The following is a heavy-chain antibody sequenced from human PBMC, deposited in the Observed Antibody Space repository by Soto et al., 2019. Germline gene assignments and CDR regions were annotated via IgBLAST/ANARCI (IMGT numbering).Heavy chain of an antibody. V-gene: IGHV3-30*18. CDR3: AKDQLKRLRFLEWNNYGMDV. CDR1: GFTFSSYG. Sequence: GGSLRLSCAASGFTFSSYGMHWVRQAPGKGLEWVAVISYDGSNKYYADSVKGRFTISRDNSKNTLYLQMNSLRAEDTAVYYCAKDQLKRLRFLEWNNYGMDVWGQGTTVTVSS. CDR2: ISYDGSNK. J-gene: IGHJ6*02. D-gene: IGHD3-3*01.